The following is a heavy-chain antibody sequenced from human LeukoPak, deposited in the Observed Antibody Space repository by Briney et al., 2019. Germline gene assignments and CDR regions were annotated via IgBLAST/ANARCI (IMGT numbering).Heavy chain of an antibody. D-gene: IGHD6-13*01. Sequence: GGSLRLSCAASGFTFSSYEMNWVRQAPGKGLVWVSRINSDGSSTSYADSVKGRFTISRDNAKNTLYLQMNSLRAEDTAVYYCARDLSSWYYFDYWGQGTLVTVSS. CDR2: INSDGSST. V-gene: IGHV3-74*01. CDR1: GFTFSSYE. J-gene: IGHJ4*02. CDR3: ARDLSSWYYFDY.